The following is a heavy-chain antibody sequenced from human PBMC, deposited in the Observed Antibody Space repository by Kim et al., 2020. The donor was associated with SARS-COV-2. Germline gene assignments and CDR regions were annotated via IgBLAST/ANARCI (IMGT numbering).Heavy chain of an antibody. CDR1: KFSFDYYS. CDR3: ARGGVIDS. CDR2: ITPSSRGI. Sequence: GGSLRLSCAGSKFSFDYYSLNWVRQAPGKGLEWVSSITPSSRGIYYADSVKGRFTISRDNARNSLYLQMNNVRPEDTAPYFCARGGVIDSWGQGTRVTV. V-gene: IGHV3-21*01. D-gene: IGHD6-25*01. J-gene: IGHJ4*02.